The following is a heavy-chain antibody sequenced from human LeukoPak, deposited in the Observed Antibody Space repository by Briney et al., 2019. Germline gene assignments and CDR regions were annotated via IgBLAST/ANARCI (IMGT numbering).Heavy chain of an antibody. J-gene: IGHJ4*02. CDR2: IYTSGST. D-gene: IGHD6-19*01. V-gene: IGHV4-4*07. CDR1: GGSISSYY. CDR3: ATSSGWYTKIYFDY. Sequence: PSETLSLTCTVSGGSISSYYWSWIRQPAGKGLEWIGRIYTSGSTNYNPSLKSRVTMSVDTSKNQFSLKLSSVTAADTAVYYCATSSGWYTKIYFDYWGQGTLVTVSS.